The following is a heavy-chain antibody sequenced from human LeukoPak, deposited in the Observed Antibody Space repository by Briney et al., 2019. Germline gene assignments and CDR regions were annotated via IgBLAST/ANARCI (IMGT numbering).Heavy chain of an antibody. J-gene: IGHJ4*02. V-gene: IGHV3-23*01. CDR1: GFTFSSYA. CDR3: AKTPDIVVVTAITGSFDY. D-gene: IGHD2-21*02. Sequence: GALRLSCAASGFTFSSYAMGWVRQAPGKGLEWVSAISGSGGSTYYADSVKGRFTISRDNSKNTLYLQMNSLRAEDTAVYYCAKTPDIVVVTAITGSFDYWGQGTLVTVSS. CDR2: ISGSGGST.